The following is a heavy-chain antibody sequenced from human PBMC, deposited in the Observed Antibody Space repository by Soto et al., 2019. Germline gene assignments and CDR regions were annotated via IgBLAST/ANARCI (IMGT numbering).Heavy chain of an antibody. V-gene: IGHV3-23*01. D-gene: IGHD1-7*01. J-gene: IGHJ3*01. CDR1: GFTFSSYA. CDR3: ARRNWNYGAYDV. CDR2: ISGSGSST. Sequence: GGSLRLSCAASGFTFSSYAMSWVRQAPGKGLEWVSGISGSGSSTYYADSVKGRFTISRDNSKNTLYLQVNSLRADDTAVYYCARRNWNYGAYDVWGELPTVPVS.